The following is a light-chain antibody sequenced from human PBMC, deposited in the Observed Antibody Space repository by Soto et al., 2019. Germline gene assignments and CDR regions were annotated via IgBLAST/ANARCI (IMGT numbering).Light chain of an antibody. V-gene: IGLV1-51*01. J-gene: IGLJ1*01. CDR1: SSNIGSYY. Sequence: QSVLTQPPSVSAAPGQKVTISCSGSSSNIGSYYVCWYQQLPGTAPKLLIYDNNKRPSGIPDRFSGSRSGTSATLGITGLQTGDEADYYCGTWDTSLSAYVFGSATKLTVL. CDR3: GTWDTSLSAYV. CDR2: DNN.